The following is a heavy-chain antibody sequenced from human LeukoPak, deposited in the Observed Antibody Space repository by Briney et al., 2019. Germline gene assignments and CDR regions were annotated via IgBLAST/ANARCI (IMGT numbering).Heavy chain of an antibody. CDR2: ISASSGST. Sequence: GGSLRLSCAASGFTFSNYAMSWVRQAPGKGLEWVSVISASSGSTYYADFVKGRFIISRDNPKNTLYLQINNLRAEDTAVYYCAKTISSTSWYSPPLDVWGKGATVTVSS. D-gene: IGHD6-13*01. V-gene: IGHV3-23*01. CDR1: GFTFSNYA. J-gene: IGHJ6*04. CDR3: AKTISSTSWYSPPLDV.